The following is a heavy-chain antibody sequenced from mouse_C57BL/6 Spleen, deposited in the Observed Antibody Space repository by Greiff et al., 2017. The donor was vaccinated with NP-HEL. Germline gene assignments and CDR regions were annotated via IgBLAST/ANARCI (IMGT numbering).Heavy chain of an antibody. CDR2: IDPSDSYT. Sequence: VQLQQPGAELVKPGASVKLSCKASGYTFTSYWMQWVKQRPGQGLEWIGEIDPSDSYTNYNQKFKGKATLTVDTSSSTAYMQLSSLTSEDSAVYYCARSRLYFDYWGQGTTLTVSS. CDR1: GYTFTSYW. CDR3: ARSRLYFDY. V-gene: IGHV1-50*01. J-gene: IGHJ2*01.